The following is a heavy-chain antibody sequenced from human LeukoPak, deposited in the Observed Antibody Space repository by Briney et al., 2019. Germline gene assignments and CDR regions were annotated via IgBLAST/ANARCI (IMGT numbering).Heavy chain of an antibody. Sequence: GGSLRLSCAASGFTFSNYGMHWVRQAPDKGLEWVTFIRYDGSNKFYADSVKGRFTISRDNYKNTLYLQMNSLRGEDSAVYYCATHTGYFDYWGQGTLVTVSS. V-gene: IGHV3-30*02. CDR1: GFTFSNYG. D-gene: IGHD2-21*01. CDR3: ATHTGYFDY. CDR2: IRYDGSNK. J-gene: IGHJ4*02.